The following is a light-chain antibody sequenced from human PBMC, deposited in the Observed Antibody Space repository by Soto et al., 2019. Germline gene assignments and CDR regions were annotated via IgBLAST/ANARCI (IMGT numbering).Light chain of an antibody. V-gene: IGLV2-14*03. J-gene: IGLJ3*02. Sequence: QSVLTQPASMSGSPGQSITISCTGTSGDVGSYDFVSWYQQHPGKVPRLMIYGVTKRPSGVSHRFSGSKSGNTASLTISGLQVEDEAAYSCASYTGSSTYLFGGGTKLTVL. CDR2: GVT. CDR3: ASYTGSSTYL. CDR1: SGDVGSYDF.